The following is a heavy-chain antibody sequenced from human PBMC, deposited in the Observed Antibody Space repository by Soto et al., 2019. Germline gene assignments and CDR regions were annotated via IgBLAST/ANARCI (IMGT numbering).Heavy chain of an antibody. CDR3: AREGAGDGDSSGYYDLFGASAGPNGYYYYGMDV. V-gene: IGHV4-4*02. Sequence: SETLSLTCAVSGGSISSSNWWSWVRQPPGKGLEWIGEIYHSGSTNYNPSLKSRVTISVDKSKNQFSLKLSSVTAADTAVYYCAREGAGDGDSSGYYDLFGASAGPNGYYYYGMDVWGQGTTVTVSS. J-gene: IGHJ6*02. CDR1: GGSISSSNW. D-gene: IGHD3-22*01. CDR2: IYHSGST.